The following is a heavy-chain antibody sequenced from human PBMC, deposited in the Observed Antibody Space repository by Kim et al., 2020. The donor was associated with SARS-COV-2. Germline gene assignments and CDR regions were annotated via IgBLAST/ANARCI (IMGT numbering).Heavy chain of an antibody. J-gene: IGHJ4*02. V-gene: IGHV2-70*11. D-gene: IGHD6-19*01. CDR2: IDWDDDK. CDR1: GFSLSTSGMC. Sequence: SGPTLVNPTQTLTLTCTFSGFSLSTSGMCVSWIRQPPGKALEWLARIDWDDDKYYSTSLKTRLTISKDTSKNQVVLTMTNMDPVDTVTYYCARIFKGLAVFDYWGQGTLVTVSS. CDR3: ARIFKGLAVFDY.